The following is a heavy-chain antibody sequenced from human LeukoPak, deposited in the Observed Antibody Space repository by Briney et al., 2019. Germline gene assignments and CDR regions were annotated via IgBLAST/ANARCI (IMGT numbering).Heavy chain of an antibody. J-gene: IGHJ4*02. CDR1: GGTFSSYA. V-gene: IGHV1-69*05. Sequence: VASVKVSCKASGGTFSSYAISWVRQAPGQGLEWMGRIIPIFGTANYAQKFQGRVTITTDESTSTAYMELSGLRSEDTAVYYCASTLGGYYFDYWGQGTLVTVSS. CDR2: IIPIFGTA. D-gene: IGHD3-10*01. CDR3: ASTLGGYYFDY.